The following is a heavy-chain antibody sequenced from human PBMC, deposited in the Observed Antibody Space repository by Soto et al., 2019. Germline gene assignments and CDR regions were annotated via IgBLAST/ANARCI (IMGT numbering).Heavy chain of an antibody. J-gene: IGHJ4*02. CDR3: AILDGEWLAPSFDY. V-gene: IGHV3-30*03. D-gene: IGHD6-19*01. Sequence: GGSLRLSCAASGFTFSSYVMHWVRQAPGKGLEWVAVISYDGSNKYYVDSVKGRFTISRDNSKNTLYLQMNSLGAEDTAVYYCAILDGEWLAPSFDYWGQGTMVTVYS. CDR2: ISYDGSNK. CDR1: GFTFSSYV.